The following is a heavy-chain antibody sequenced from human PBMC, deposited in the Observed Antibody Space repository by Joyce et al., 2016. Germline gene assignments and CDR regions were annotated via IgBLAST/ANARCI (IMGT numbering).Heavy chain of an antibody. CDR3: ARLRLTVSSGGFGP. CDR2: IVPSVGTP. V-gene: IGHV1-69*06. CDR1: GNTFNSFK. D-gene: IGHD3-3*01. Sequence: QVQLVQSGPEVKKPGSSVRVSCKASGNTFNSFKISWVRQAPGQGLQWMGEIVPSVGTPNYAQKFQDRLTITADRATRTTYLELRSLTSEDTAVYYCARLRLTVSSGGFGPWGQGTLVTVSS. J-gene: IGHJ5*02.